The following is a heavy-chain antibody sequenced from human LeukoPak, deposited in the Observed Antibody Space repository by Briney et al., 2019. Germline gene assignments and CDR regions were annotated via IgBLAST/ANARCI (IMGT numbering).Heavy chain of an antibody. CDR1: GYTFSNYG. V-gene: IGHV1-69*13. CDR2: IIPIFGTA. Sequence: SVKVSCKASGYTFSNYGISWVRQAPGQGLEWMGGIIPIFGTANYAQKFQGRVTITADESTSTAYMELSSLRSEDTAVYYCASPGRYCSSTSCYAKFDYWGQGTLVTVSS. D-gene: IGHD2-2*01. J-gene: IGHJ4*02. CDR3: ASPGRYCSSTSCYAKFDY.